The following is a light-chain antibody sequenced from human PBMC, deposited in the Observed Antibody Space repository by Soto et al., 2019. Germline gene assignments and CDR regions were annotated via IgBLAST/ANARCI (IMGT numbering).Light chain of an antibody. V-gene: IGKV1-39*01. Sequence: DIQMTQSPWSRSASAGGGGTITCLASQNINSHLHWYQQKPGKAPNLLIYAASTLEGGVSSRFSGSGSGTDFTITISSLQPEDFTTYYCQQSYSPSWTFGQGTKGDIK. CDR3: QQSYSPSWT. CDR2: AAS. J-gene: IGKJ1*01. CDR1: QNINSH.